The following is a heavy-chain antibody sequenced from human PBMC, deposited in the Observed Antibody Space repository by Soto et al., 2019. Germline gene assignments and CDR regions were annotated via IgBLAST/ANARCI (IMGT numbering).Heavy chain of an antibody. CDR1: GYTFTSYG. CDR2: ISAYNGNT. J-gene: IGHJ4*02. V-gene: IGHV1-18*01. CDR3: ARESDDYGDYDNFDY. Sequence: QVQLVQSGAEVKKPGASVKVSCKASGYTFTSYGISWVRQAPGQGLEWMGWISAYNGNTNYGQKLQGRVNMTTDTSTSTAYMELRSLRSDDTAVYYCARESDDYGDYDNFDYWGQGTLVTVSS. D-gene: IGHD4-17*01.